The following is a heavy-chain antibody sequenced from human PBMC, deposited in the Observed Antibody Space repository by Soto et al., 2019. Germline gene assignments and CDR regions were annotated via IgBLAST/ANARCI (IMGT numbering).Heavy chain of an antibody. V-gene: IGHV3-30*18. CDR2: ISYDGSNK. CDR3: AKDPQLYGDYVSHFDY. CDR1: GFTFSSYG. Sequence: GESLKISCAASGFTFSSYGMHWVRQAPGKGLEWVAVISYDGSNKYYADSVKGRFTISRDNSKNTLYLQMNSLRAEDTAVYYCAKDPQLYGDYVSHFDYWGQGTLVTVSS. D-gene: IGHD4-17*01. J-gene: IGHJ4*02.